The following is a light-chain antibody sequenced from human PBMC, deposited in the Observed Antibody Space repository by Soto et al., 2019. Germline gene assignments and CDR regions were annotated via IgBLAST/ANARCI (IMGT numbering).Light chain of an antibody. CDR1: SSDSGSYNT. Sequence: SVRTQPNSDSGSPGNSLAIFCHGTSSDSGSYNTTPSYQSHPGKASKHRNHEIKKQASEISDRVSGSKSGNTASLTIAGLPAENEADNYCTSFTSSTSYTFGTGTKVTVL. V-gene: IGLV2-14*03. CDR2: EIK. J-gene: IGLJ1*01. CDR3: TSFTSSTSYT.